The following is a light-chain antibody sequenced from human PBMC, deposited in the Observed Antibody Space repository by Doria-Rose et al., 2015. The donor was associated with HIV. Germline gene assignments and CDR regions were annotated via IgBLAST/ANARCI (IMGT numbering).Light chain of an antibody. CDR1: QSFSSTY. CDR2: DGS. J-gene: IGKJ1*01. CDR3: HQYGTSWT. Sequence: EIVMTQSPGTLSLSPGERATLSCRASQSFSSTYLAWYQQKPCQAPSLLIYDGSTRATGIPDRFSASGSGTDFTLTINRLEPEDFALYYCHQYGTSWTFGQGTKLEI. V-gene: IGKV3-20*01.